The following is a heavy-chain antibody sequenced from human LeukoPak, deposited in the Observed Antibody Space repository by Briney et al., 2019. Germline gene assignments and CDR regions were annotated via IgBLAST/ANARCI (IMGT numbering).Heavy chain of an antibody. D-gene: IGHD4-23*01. V-gene: IGHV4-31*03. CDR1: GGFVNSGGYF. CDR2: ISYSGST. J-gene: IGHJ6*02. CDR3: ARDIGSTAVPPGSYYGMDV. Sequence: SETLSLTCTVSGGFVNSGGYFWTWIRQHPGKDLEWIGCISYSGSTYYNPSLKSRVFISIDTSKNQFSLKLSSVTAADTAVYFCARDIGSTAVPPGSYYGMDVWGQGTTVTVSS.